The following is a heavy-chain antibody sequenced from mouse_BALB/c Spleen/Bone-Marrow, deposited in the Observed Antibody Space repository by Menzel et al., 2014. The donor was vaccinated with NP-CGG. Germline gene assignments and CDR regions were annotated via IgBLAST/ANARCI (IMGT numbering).Heavy chain of an antibody. J-gene: IGHJ3*01. CDR3: ARDYGNYVRFAY. CDR2: IRNKANGYTT. CDR1: GFTFTDYY. D-gene: IGHD2-1*01. Sequence: EVKLVESGGGLVQTGGSLRLSCATSGFTFTDYYMSWVRQPPGKALEWLGFIRNKANGYTTEYSASVKGRLTISRDNSQSILYLQMNTLRAEDSATYYCARDYGNYVRFAYWGQGTLVTVSA. V-gene: IGHV7-3*02.